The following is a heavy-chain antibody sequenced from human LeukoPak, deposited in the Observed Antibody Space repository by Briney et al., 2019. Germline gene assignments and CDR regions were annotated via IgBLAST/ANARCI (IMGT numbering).Heavy chain of an antibody. CDR2: ISSSGGNT. CDR3: AKMGEGGWSYFDH. V-gene: IGHV3-23*01. J-gene: IGHJ4*02. CDR1: GFTFSSYA. D-gene: IGHD3-16*01. Sequence: GGSLRLSCAASGFTFSSYAMSWVRQAPGKGLEWVSAISSSGGNTYYADSVKGRFAISRDNSKNTLFLQMNSLRAEDTAVYSCAKMGEGGWSYFDHWGQGTPVTVSS.